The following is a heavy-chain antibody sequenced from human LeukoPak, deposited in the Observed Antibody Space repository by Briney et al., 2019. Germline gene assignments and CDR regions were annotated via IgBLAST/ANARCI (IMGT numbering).Heavy chain of an antibody. D-gene: IGHD1-14*01. V-gene: IGHV4-34*01. J-gene: IGHJ4*02. CDR2: INHSGST. Sequence: PSETLSLTCAVYGESFSSYYWSWIRQPPGKGLEWIGEINHSGSTNYNPSLKSRVTISVDTSKNQFSLKLSSMTGADTAVYYCARLGLNFGNPDYWGQGTLVTVSS. CDR1: GESFSSYY. CDR3: ARLGLNFGNPDY.